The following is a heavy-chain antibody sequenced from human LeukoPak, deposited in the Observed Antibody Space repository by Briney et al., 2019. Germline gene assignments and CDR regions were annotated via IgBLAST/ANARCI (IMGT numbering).Heavy chain of an antibody. CDR2: ISDDGSYT. J-gene: IGHJ4*02. D-gene: IGHD2-21*01. V-gene: IGHV3-74*01. CDR1: GFSFSSHW. Sequence: GGSLRLSCAASGFSFSSHWVHWVRHAPGKGLVWVSRISDDGSYTSNVDSVKGRYTISRDNVNNMLYLHMNSLRAEDTAVYYCASFGISWRSSYWGQGTLVTVSS. CDR3: ASFGISWRSSY.